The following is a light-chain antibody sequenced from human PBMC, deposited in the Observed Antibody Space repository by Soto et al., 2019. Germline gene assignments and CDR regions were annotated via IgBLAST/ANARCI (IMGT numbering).Light chain of an antibody. CDR3: GTWDSSLSAEV. Sequence: QSVLTQPPSVSAAPGQKVTISCSGGSSNIGNNYVSWYQQLPGTAPKLLIYENNKRPSGIPDRFSGSKSGTSATLGITGLQTGDEADYYCGTWDSSLSAEVFGTGTKVTVL. CDR1: SSNIGNNY. V-gene: IGLV1-51*02. J-gene: IGLJ1*01. CDR2: ENN.